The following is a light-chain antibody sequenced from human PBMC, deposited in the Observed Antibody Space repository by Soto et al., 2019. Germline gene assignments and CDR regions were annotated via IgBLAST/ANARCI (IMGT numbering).Light chain of an antibody. CDR1: SGDVGSYNR. J-gene: IGLJ1*01. Sequence: QSALTQPPSVSGSPGQSGTISCTVTSGDVGSYNRVSWYQQPPGTAPKLMIYEVSNRPSGVPDRFSGSKSGNTASLTISGLQAEDEADYYCSLYTSSSTYVFGTGTKVTVL. V-gene: IGLV2-18*01. CDR2: EVS. CDR3: SLYTSSSTYV.